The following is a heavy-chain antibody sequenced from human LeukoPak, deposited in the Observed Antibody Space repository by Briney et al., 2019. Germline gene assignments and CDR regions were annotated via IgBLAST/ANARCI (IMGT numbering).Heavy chain of an antibody. D-gene: IGHD2-21*01. CDR3: ASLTHIYYYYYMDV. J-gene: IGHJ6*03. V-gene: IGHV4-39*01. Sequence: SETLSLTCTVSGGSISSSSYYWGWIRQPPGKGLEWIGSIYYSGSTYYNPSLKSRVTISVDTSKNQFSLKLSSVTAADTAVYYCASLTHIYYYYYMDVWGKGTTVTVSS. CDR2: IYYSGST. CDR1: GGSISSSSYY.